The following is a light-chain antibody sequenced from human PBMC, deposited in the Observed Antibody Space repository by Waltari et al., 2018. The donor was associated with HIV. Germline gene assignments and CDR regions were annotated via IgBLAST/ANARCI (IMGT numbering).Light chain of an antibody. V-gene: IGLV1-40*01. Sequence: QSELTQPPSVSAAPAQRVTISCTGSSTNIGAGTDVHWYQQVPGKAPKVVIYGNSNRPSGVPDRFSGSKSGSSASLVITGLQSEDEADYYCQSYDSNRSGLFGGGTKVTVL. CDR3: QSYDSNRSGL. J-gene: IGLJ2*01. CDR2: GNS. CDR1: STNIGAGTD.